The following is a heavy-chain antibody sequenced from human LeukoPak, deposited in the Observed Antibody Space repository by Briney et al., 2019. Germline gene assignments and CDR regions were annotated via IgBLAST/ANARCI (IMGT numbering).Heavy chain of an antibody. V-gene: IGHV4-59*12. CDR2: IYYSGST. CDR1: GGSISSYY. D-gene: IGHD1-26*01. J-gene: IGHJ4*02. CDR3: AREGGSGSFNYFDY. Sequence: PSETLSLTCTVSGGSISSYYWSWIRQPPGKGLEWIGYIYYSGSTNYNPSLKSRVTISVDTSKNQFSLKLSSVTAADTAVYYCAREGGSGSFNYFDYWGQGTLVTVSS.